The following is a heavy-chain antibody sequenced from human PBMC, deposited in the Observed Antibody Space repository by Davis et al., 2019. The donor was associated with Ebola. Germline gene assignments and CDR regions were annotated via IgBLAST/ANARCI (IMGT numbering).Heavy chain of an antibody. CDR3: VRVIASVSPTNWFDS. CDR2: MNPKTGNL. CDR1: GYTFTSYG. J-gene: IGHJ5*01. Sequence: ASVKVSCKASGYTFTSYGISWVRQATGQGPEWLGWMNPKTGNLGSARKFQGRLTMTWDTSISTAYMELRRLGTEDTAVYYCVRVIASVSPTNWFDSWGQGSLVTVAS. V-gene: IGHV1-8*02. D-gene: IGHD3-16*02.